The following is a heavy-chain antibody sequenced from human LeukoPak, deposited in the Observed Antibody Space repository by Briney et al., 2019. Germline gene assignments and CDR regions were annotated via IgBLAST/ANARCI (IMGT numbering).Heavy chain of an antibody. CDR3: ARDTDYGDYLNY. CDR2: IYTSGST. Sequence: SQTLSLTCTVSGGSISSGSYYWSWLRQPAGKGLEWVGRIYTSGSTNYNPSLKSRVTMSVDTSKNQFSLKLSSVTAADTAVYYCARDTDYGDYLNYWGQGTLVTVSS. V-gene: IGHV4-61*02. D-gene: IGHD4-17*01. CDR1: GGSISSGSYY. J-gene: IGHJ4*02.